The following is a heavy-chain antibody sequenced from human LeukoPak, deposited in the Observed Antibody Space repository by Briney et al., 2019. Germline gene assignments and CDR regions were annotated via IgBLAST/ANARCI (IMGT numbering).Heavy chain of an antibody. D-gene: IGHD1-26*01. Sequence: GGSLRLSCAASGFTFSGSAIHWVRQASGKGLEWVGRIRSKANSYATEYAASVKGRFTISRDDPEKTAYLQMNSLKIEDTAVYYCTRMGSGRSVDYWGQGTLVTVSS. CDR1: GFTFSGSA. CDR3: TRMGSGRSVDY. V-gene: IGHV3-73*01. CDR2: IRSKANSYAT. J-gene: IGHJ4*02.